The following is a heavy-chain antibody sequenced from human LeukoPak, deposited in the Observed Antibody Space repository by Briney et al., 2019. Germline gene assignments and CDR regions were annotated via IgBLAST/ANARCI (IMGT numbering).Heavy chain of an antibody. CDR1: RFTFSSYS. CDR3: ARDDSHGYHFFDS. D-gene: IGHD3-22*01. J-gene: IGHJ4*02. V-gene: IGHV3-21*01. Sequence: GGSLRLSCAASRFTFSSYSMNWIRQAPGKGLEWVSSISGSGEFIYYADSHKGRFTISRDNAKNSLYLQMNSLRAEDTAVYFCARDDSHGYHFFDSWGQGTLVTVSS. CDR2: ISGSGEFI.